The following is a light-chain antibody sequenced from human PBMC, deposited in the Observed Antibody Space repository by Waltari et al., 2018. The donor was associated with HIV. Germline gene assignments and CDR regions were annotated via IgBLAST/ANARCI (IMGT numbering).Light chain of an antibody. CDR1: NSNLEYTT. Sequence: QYVLAQPPSASGTPGQRVALSCSGSNSNLEYTTINWYQQFPGAAPRHLIYANSQRPSGVPDRFSASKSGTSASLAITGLQTEDEAHYYCATWDDNLRGLLFGGGTKVTVL. CDR2: ANS. CDR3: ATWDDNLRGLL. J-gene: IGLJ3*02. V-gene: IGLV1-44*01.